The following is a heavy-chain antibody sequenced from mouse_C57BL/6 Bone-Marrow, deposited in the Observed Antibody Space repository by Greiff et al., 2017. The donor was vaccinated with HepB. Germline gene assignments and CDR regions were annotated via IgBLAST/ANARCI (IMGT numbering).Heavy chain of an antibody. CDR1: GFTFSDYY. CDR2: ISNGGGST. J-gene: IGHJ1*03. D-gene: IGHD1-1*01. V-gene: IGHV5-12*01. Sequence: EVKLVESGGGLVQPGGSLKLSCAASGFTFSDYYMYWVRQTPEKRLEWVAYISNGGGSTYYPDTVKGRFTISRDNAKNTLYLQMSRLKSEDTAMYYCARRDTTVVATDWYFDVWGTGTTVTVSS. CDR3: ARRDTTVVATDWYFDV.